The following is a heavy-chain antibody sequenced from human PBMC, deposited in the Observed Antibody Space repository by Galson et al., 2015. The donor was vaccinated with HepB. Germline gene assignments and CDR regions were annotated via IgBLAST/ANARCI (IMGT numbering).Heavy chain of an antibody. CDR3: AKDRGYDSSGYYYNDAFDI. V-gene: IGHV3-9*01. J-gene: IGHJ3*02. D-gene: IGHD3-22*01. Sequence: SLRLSCAASGFTFDDYAMHWVRQAPGKGLEWVSGISWNSGSIGYADSVKGRFTISRDNAKNSLYLQMNSLRAEDTALYYCAKDRGYDSSGYYYNDAFDIWGQGTMVTVSS. CDR1: GFTFDDYA. CDR2: ISWNSGSI.